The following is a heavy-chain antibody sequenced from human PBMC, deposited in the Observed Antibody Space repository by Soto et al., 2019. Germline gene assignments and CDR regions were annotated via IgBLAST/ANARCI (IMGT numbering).Heavy chain of an antibody. CDR3: ARDTAFNYYDSSGYFYYYYGMDV. CDR2: ISYDGSNK. CDR1: GFTFSSYA. V-gene: IGHV3-30-3*01. D-gene: IGHD3-22*01. J-gene: IGHJ6*02. Sequence: LSLSCAASGFTFSSYAMHWVRQAPGKGLEWVAVISYDGSNKYYADSVKGRFTISRDNSKNTLYLQMNSLRAEDTAGYYCARDTAFNYYDSSGYFYYYYGMDVWGQGTTVTVSS.